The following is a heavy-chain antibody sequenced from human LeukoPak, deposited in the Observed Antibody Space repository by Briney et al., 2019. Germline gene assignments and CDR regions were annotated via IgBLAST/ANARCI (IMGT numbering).Heavy chain of an antibody. J-gene: IGHJ6*03. V-gene: IGHV3-20*04. CDR1: GFTFDDYA. CDR2: INWNGGST. Sequence: GGSLRLSCAASGFTFDDYAMHWVRQAPGKGLEWVSGINWNGGSTGYADSVKGRFTISRDNAKNSLYLQMNSLRAEDTALYYCAREVTGGYYYYMDVWGKGTTVTVSS. CDR3: AREVTGGYYYYMDV. D-gene: IGHD4-11*01.